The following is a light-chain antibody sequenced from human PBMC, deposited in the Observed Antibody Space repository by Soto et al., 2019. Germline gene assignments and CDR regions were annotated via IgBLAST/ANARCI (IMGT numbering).Light chain of an antibody. J-gene: IGLJ2*01. CDR1: SWHSTYA. Sequence: QPVLTQSPSASASLGASVKLTCTLSSWHSTYAIAWHQQQPEKGPRYLMKLNSDGSHSKGDGIPDRFSGSSSGAERYLTISSLQSEDEADYYCQTWGTGIQVIFGGGTKVTVL. CDR2: LNSDGSH. V-gene: IGLV4-69*01. CDR3: QTWGTGIQVI.